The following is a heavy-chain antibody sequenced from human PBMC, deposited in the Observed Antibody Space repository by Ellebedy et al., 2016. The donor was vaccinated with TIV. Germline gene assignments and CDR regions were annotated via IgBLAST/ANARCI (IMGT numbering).Heavy chain of an antibody. J-gene: IGHJ4*02. V-gene: IGHV4-59*01. Sequence: MPSETLSLTCTVSGDSISSYYWSWIRQPPGKGLEWIGHIYYSGGAKYNPSLTSRVTISVDRSKNQFSLKLASVSAADTAVYYCARGLRGPFDYWGQGTLVTVSS. CDR1: GDSISSYY. CDR3: ARGLRGPFDY. CDR2: IYYSGGA.